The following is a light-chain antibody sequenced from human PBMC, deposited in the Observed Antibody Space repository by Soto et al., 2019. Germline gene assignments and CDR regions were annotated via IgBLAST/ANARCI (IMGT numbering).Light chain of an antibody. CDR1: QDISTE. V-gene: IGKV1-6*01. CDR2: GAS. J-gene: IGKJ1*01. CDR3: LQDYTYPRT. Sequence: AIQMTQSPSSLSASVGDRVTITCRASQDISTELGWDQQKPGKAPKLLIIGASTLQNRVPSRFSGSGSGTDFTLTISSLQPEDFSTYYCLQDYTYPRTFGQGTKVEI.